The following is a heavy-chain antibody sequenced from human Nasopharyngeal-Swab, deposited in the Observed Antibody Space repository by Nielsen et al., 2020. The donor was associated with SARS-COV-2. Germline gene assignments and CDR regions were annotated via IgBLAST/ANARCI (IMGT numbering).Heavy chain of an antibody. CDR3: AGYRRSPPFDY. V-gene: IGHV3-21*01. CDR1: GFTFSSHS. J-gene: IGHJ4*02. D-gene: IGHD1-1*01. Sequence: AGSLTLSCAASGFTFSSHSMNWVRQAPGKGLEWVSSISSSSSYIYYADSVKGRFTISRDNAKNSLYLQMNSLRAEDTAVYYCAGYRRSPPFDYWGQGTLVTVSS. CDR2: ISSSSSYI.